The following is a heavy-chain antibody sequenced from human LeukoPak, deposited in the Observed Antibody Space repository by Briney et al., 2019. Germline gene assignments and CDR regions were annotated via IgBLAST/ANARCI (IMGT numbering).Heavy chain of an antibody. CDR3: ARREIPSSGWDY. CDR2: IYPGDSDT. J-gene: IGHJ4*02. CDR1: RYRFTSYW. D-gene: IGHD6-19*01. V-gene: IGHV5-51*01. Sequence: GESLKISCKGSRYRFTSYWIGWVRQMPGKGLEWMGIIYPGDSDTRYSPSFQGQVTISADKSITTAYLQWSSLRASDTAMYYCARREIPSSGWDYWGQGTLVTVSS.